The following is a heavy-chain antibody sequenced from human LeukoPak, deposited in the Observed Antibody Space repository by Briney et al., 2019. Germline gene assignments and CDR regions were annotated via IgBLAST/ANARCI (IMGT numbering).Heavy chain of an antibody. J-gene: IGHJ4*02. V-gene: IGHV4-34*01. CDR1: GFTFSSYW. CDR3: ARGGGGAKAFYYDY. D-gene: IGHD1-26*01. Sequence: PGGSLRLSCAASGFTFSSYWMTWIRQSPGKGLEWIGEIDHNGITHYNPSLKSRVAMSVDTTRKRFSLTLTSENAADTAVYYCARGGGGAKAFYYDYWGQGSLVTVSS. CDR2: IDHNGIT.